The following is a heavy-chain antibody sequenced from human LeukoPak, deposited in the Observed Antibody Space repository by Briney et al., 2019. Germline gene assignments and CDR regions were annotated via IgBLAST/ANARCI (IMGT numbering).Heavy chain of an antibody. V-gene: IGHV3-30*04. Sequence: GGSLRLSCAASGFTFSDYSMHWVRQTPGKGLEWVALIAYDGGNKYYADSVKGRFTISRDNSKNTLFLQMNSLRAEDTAVYYCARGGQYDTSGYYPIDYWGQGTLVTVSS. CDR2: IAYDGGNK. CDR1: GFTFSDYS. D-gene: IGHD3-22*01. J-gene: IGHJ4*02. CDR3: ARGGQYDTSGYYPIDY.